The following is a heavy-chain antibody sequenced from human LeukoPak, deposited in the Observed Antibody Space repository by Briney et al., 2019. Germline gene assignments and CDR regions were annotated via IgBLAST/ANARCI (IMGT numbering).Heavy chain of an antibody. D-gene: IGHD3-10*01. V-gene: IGHV3-11*04. J-gene: IGHJ5*02. CDR1: GFTFSSYA. Sequence: GGPLRLSCAASGFTFSSYAMSWIRQAPGKGLEWVSYISSSGSTIYYADSVKGRFTISRDNAKNSLYLQMNNLRAEDTAVYYCARDGPPGVWFDPWGQGTLVTVSS. CDR2: ISSSGSTI. CDR3: ARDGPPGVWFDP.